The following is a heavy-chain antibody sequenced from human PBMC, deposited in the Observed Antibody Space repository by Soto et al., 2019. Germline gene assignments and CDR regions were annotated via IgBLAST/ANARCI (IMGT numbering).Heavy chain of an antibody. CDR1: GYSFTSYW. J-gene: IGHJ5*02. D-gene: IGHD1-1*01. CDR3: ARSYNGSERYGKLNWFDP. V-gene: IGHV5-51*01. CDR2: IYPGDSDT. Sequence: PGESLKISCKGSGYSFTSYWIGWVRQMPGKGLEWMGIIYPGDSDTRYSPSFQGQVTISADKSISTAYLQWSSLKASDTAMYYCARSYNGSERYGKLNWFDPWGEGTPVTVS.